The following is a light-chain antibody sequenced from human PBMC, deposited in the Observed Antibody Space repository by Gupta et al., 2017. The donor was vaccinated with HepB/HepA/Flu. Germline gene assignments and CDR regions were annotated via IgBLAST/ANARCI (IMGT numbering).Light chain of an antibody. CDR3: QKYNSAPRT. V-gene: IGKV1-27*01. CDR2: AAS. J-gene: IGKJ3*01. CDR1: QGISNY. Sequence: DIQMTQSPTSLSASVGDRVTITCRASQGISNYLAWYQQKPGKVTKLLIYAASTFQSGVPSRFSGSGSGTDFTLTISSLQPEDVATYYCQKYNSAPRTFGPGTKVDIK.